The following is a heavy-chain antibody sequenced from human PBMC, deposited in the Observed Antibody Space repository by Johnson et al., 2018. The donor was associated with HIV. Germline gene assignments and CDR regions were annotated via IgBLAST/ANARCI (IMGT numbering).Heavy chain of an antibody. CDR3: ARLGVHCTGGVCCDAFDI. Sequence: EVQLVESGGGVVRPGGSLRLSCAASGFTSDDYGMSWVRQAPGKGLEWVSGITWNGGSTGYEYSVSGRFIISRDYAKNSLYLQMNRLSAEDKALYYCARLGVHCTGGVCCDAFDIWGQGTMVTVSS. V-gene: IGHV3-20*04. CDR2: ITWNGGST. CDR1: GFTSDDYG. J-gene: IGHJ3*02. D-gene: IGHD2-8*02.